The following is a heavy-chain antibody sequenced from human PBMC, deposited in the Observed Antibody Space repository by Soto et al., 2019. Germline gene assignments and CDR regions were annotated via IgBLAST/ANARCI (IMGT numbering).Heavy chain of an antibody. CDR1: GFTFSDYA. CDR3: AKGGRQWLVTSDFNY. V-gene: IGHV3-30*18. J-gene: IGHJ4*02. D-gene: IGHD6-19*01. CDR2: VSHDGRNT. Sequence: SGGSLRLSCAASGFTFSDYAMHWVRQAPGKGLEWVAVVSHDGRNTHYADSVKGRFTISRDSSKNTVSPEMTSLRAEDTAVYYCAKGGRQWLVTSDFNYWGQGALVTVSS.